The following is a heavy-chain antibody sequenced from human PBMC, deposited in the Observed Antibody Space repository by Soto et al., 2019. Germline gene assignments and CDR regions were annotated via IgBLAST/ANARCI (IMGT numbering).Heavy chain of an antibody. CDR1: GYTFTSYD. CDR3: ARGRGYYDILTGYTFDY. V-gene: IGHV1-8*01. D-gene: IGHD3-9*01. CDR2: MNPNSGNT. J-gene: IGHJ4*02. Sequence: ASVKVSCKASGYTFTSYDINWVRQATGQGLEWMGWMNPNSGNTGYAQKFQGRVTMTRNTSISTAYMELSSLRSEDTAVYYCARGRGYYDILTGYTFDYWGQGTLVTVSS.